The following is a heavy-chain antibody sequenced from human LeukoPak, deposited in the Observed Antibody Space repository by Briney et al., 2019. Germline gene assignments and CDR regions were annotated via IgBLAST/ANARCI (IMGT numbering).Heavy chain of an antibody. V-gene: IGHV1-69*06. CDR1: GGTFSSYG. CDR3: ARRLRGVFYGGNVHY. Sequence: SVKVSCKASGGTFSSYGISWVRQAPGQGLEWMGGIIPLFGTANYAQKFQGRVTITADKSTSTAYMELSSLRSEDTAVYYCARRLRGVFYGGNVHYWGQRNLVTASS. D-gene: IGHD4-23*01. CDR2: IIPLFGTA. J-gene: IGHJ4*02.